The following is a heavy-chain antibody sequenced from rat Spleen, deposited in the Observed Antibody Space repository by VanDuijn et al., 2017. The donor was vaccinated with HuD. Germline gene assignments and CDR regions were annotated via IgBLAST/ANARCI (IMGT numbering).Heavy chain of an antibody. D-gene: IGHD1-11*01. V-gene: IGHV5-31*01. CDR2: ITNLGGSI. Sequence: EVQLVESGGGLVEPGRSLKLSCVASGFTFNNHWMNWIRQAPGKGLEWVASITNLGGSIFYQDSVKGRFTISRDNAKSTLYLQMDSLRSEDTATYYCARHRRYTPDYWGQGVMVTVSS. CDR1: GFTFNNHW. CDR3: ARHRRYTPDY. J-gene: IGHJ2*01.